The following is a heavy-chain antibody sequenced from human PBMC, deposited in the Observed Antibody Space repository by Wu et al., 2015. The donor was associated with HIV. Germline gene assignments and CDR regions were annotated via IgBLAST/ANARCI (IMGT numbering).Heavy chain of an antibody. CDR3: AREVGAMLANWFDP. CDR1: RDTFNRFA. D-gene: IGHD3-10*01. CDR2: ITPILGST. V-gene: IGHV1-69*11. Sequence: QVQLVQSGTEGKKPGSSVKVSCKASRDTFNRFAITWVRQAPGQGLECLGKITPILGSTVYTQKFQDRVTITADESTSTSYMELSSLTSEDTAVYYCAREVGAMLANWFDPWGQGTLVIVSS. J-gene: IGHJ5*02.